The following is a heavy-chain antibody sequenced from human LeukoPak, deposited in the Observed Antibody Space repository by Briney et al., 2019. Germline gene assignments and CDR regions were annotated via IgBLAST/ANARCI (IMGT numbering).Heavy chain of an antibody. J-gene: IGHJ6*02. CDR3: ASLIYYDSSGYYGRDNYYYYYGMDV. Sequence: ASVKVSCKASGYTFTSYDINWVRQATGQGLEWMGWMNPNSGNTGYAQKFQGRVTITADKSTSTAYMELSSLRSEDTAVYYCASLIYYDSSGYYGRDNYYYYYGMDVWGQGTTVTVSS. CDR1: GYTFTSYD. D-gene: IGHD3-22*01. CDR2: MNPNSGNT. V-gene: IGHV1-8*01.